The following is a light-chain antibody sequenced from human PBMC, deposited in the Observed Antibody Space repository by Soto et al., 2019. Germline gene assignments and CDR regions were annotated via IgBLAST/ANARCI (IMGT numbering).Light chain of an antibody. CDR2: QDS. Sequence: SYELTQPPSVSVSPGQTASITCSGDKLGDNYACWYQQKPGQSPVLVIYQDSKRPSGIPERFSGSNSGNTATLTISGTQAMDEADYYCQAWDSSTYVFGTGTKLTVL. CDR1: KLGDNY. J-gene: IGLJ1*01. CDR3: QAWDSSTYV. V-gene: IGLV3-1*01.